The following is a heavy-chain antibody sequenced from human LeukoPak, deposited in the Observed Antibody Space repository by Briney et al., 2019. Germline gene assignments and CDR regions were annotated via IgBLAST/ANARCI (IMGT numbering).Heavy chain of an antibody. CDR2: ISSSSSYI. J-gene: IGHJ4*02. CDR1: GFTVSSNY. V-gene: IGHV3-21*01. CDR3: ANSPFGY. D-gene: IGHD2-21*01. Sequence: GGSLRLSCAASGFTVSSNYMSWVRQAPGKGVEWVSSISSSSSYIYYADSVKGRFTISRDNAKNSLYLQMNSLRAEDTAVYYCANSPFGYWGQGTLVTVSS.